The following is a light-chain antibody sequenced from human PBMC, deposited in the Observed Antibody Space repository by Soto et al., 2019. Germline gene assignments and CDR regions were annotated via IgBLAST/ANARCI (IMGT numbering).Light chain of an antibody. J-gene: IGLJ1*01. CDR2: DDH. CDR3: GAWDSSLSAYV. V-gene: IGLV1-51*01. Sequence: QSALTQPPSVSAAPGQKVTISCPESSSNIGGTSVSWYQQLPGTAPKLLIYDDHKRPSGIPDRFSRSQSGTSATLGITGFQTGDEADYYCGAWDSSLSAYVFGTGTKV. CDR1: SSNIGGTS.